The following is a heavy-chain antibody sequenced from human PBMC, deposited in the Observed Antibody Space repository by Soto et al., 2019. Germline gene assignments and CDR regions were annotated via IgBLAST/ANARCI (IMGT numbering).Heavy chain of an antibody. CDR3: ARDWRRSFVSGWFDP. CDR1: GGTFSSYA. V-gene: IGHV1-69*01. CDR2: IIPIFGTA. D-gene: IGHD6-13*01. Sequence: QVQLVQSGAEVKKPGSSVKVSCKASGGTFSSYAISWVRQAPGQGLEWMGGIIPIFGTANYAQKFQGRVTITADESTSTAYMELSSMRSADTAVYYCARDWRRSFVSGWFDPWGQGTLVTVSS. J-gene: IGHJ5*02.